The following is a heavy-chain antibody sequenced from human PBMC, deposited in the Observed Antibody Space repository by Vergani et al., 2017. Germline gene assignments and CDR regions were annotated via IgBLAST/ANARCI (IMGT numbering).Heavy chain of an antibody. CDR3: ARNLMTTVTTDFDP. Sequence: QVQLQQWGAGLLKPSETLSLTCAVYGGSFSGYYWSWIRQPPGKGLEWIGYIYYSGSTNYNPSLKSRVTISVDTSKNQFSLKLSSVTAADTAVYYCARNLMTTVTTDFDPWGQGTLVTVSS. CDR1: GGSFSGYY. V-gene: IGHV4-34*11. J-gene: IGHJ5*02. CDR2: IYYSGST. D-gene: IGHD4-17*01.